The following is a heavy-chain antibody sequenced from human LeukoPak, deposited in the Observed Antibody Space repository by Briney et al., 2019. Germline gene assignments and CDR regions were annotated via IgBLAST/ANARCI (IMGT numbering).Heavy chain of an antibody. CDR3: AKDPRGSFTFDY. D-gene: IGHD1-26*01. V-gene: IGHV3-48*03. Sequence: GGSLRLSCAASGFTFSNYEFNWVRQAPGKGLEWVSYISSSGRNIYYADSVKGRFTISRDNSMNTLFLQMNSLRAEDTAVYYCAKDPRGSFTFDYWGQGTLVTVSS. CDR1: GFTFSNYE. J-gene: IGHJ4*02. CDR2: ISSSGRNI.